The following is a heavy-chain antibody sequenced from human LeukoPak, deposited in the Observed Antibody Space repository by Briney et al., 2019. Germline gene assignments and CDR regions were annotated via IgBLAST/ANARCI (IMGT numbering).Heavy chain of an antibody. CDR3: ARVVTYCSGGSCYGDNWFDP. D-gene: IGHD2-15*01. V-gene: IGHV4-4*07. J-gene: IGHJ5*02. Sequence: SETLSLTCTVSGGSISSYYWSWIRQPAGKGLEWIGRIYTSGSTNYNPSLKSRVTMSVDTSKNQFSLKLRSVTAADTAVYYCARVVTYCSGGSCYGDNWFDPWGQGTLVTVSS. CDR2: IYTSGST. CDR1: GGSISSYY.